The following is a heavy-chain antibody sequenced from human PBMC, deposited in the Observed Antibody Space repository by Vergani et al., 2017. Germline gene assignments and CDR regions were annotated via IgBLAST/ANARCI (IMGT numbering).Heavy chain of an antibody. Sequence: EVHLLESGGGLVQSGGSLRLSCAASGFTFSNSAVSWVRQAPGRGLAWVSSISGPGLSTYYADSVKGRFSISRDNSKNTVFLQMHSLRAEDTAIYYCARDCTSNGCPDNYGMDVWGQGATVTVSS. V-gene: IGHV3-23*01. CDR2: ISGPGLST. J-gene: IGHJ6*02. CDR1: GFTFSNSA. D-gene: IGHD2-2*01. CDR3: ARDCTSNGCPDNYGMDV.